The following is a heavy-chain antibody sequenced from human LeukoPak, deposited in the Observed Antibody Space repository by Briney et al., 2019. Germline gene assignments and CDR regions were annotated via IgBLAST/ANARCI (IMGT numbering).Heavy chain of an antibody. D-gene: IGHD4-23*01. Sequence: ASVKVSCKASGYTFTSYYMHWVRQAPGQGLEGMGIINPSGGGTSYAQKFQGRVTMTRDTSTSTVYMELSSLRSEDTAVYYCARDRGTVVTHWYFDLWGRGTLVTVSS. V-gene: IGHV1-46*01. CDR2: INPSGGGT. CDR1: GYTFTSYY. J-gene: IGHJ2*01. CDR3: ARDRGTVVTHWYFDL.